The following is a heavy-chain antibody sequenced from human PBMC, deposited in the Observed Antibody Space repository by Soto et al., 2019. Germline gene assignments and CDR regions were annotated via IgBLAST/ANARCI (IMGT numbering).Heavy chain of an antibody. CDR2: ISSSSSYI. V-gene: IGHV3-21*01. J-gene: IGHJ3*02. D-gene: IGHD2-2*01. CDR3: ARDAGLEGWWVVVPADDAFEI. CDR1: GFTFSSYS. Sequence: GGSLRLSCAASGFTFSSYSMNWVRQAPGKGLEWVSSISSSSSYIYYADSVKGRFTISRDNAKNSLYLQMNSLRAEDTAVYYCARDAGLEGWWVVVPADDAFEIWGQGTMVTVSS.